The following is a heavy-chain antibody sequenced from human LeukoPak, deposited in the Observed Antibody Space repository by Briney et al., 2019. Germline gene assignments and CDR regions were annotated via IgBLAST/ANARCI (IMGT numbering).Heavy chain of an antibody. CDR2: ISAYNGNT. Sequence: ASVTVSCKASGYTFTSYGISWVRQAPGQGLEWMGWISAYNGNTNYAQKLQGRVTMTTDTSTSTAYMGLRSLRSDDTAVYYCARDPRILYYGMDVWDQGTTVTVSS. CDR1: GYTFTSYG. CDR3: ARDPRILYYGMDV. J-gene: IGHJ6*02. V-gene: IGHV1-18*01.